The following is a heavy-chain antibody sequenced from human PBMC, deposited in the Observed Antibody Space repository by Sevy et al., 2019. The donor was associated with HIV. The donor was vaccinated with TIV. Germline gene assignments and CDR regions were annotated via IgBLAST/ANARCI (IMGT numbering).Heavy chain of an antibody. J-gene: IGHJ6*02. CDR1: GGSISSSSYY. CDR3: VRQGTKLELPHYYYYYGMDV. D-gene: IGHD1-7*01. Sequence: SETLSLTCTVSGGSISSSSYYWGWIRQPPGKGLEWIGSIYYSGSTYYNPSLKSRVTISVDTSKNQFSLKLSSVTAADTAVYYCVRQGTKLELPHYYYYYGMDVWGQGTTVTVSS. CDR2: IYYSGST. V-gene: IGHV4-39*01.